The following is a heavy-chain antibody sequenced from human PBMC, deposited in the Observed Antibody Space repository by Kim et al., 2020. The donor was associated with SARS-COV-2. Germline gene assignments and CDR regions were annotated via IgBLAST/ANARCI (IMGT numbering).Heavy chain of an antibody. CDR1: GGSFSGYY. CDR2: INHSGST. V-gene: IGHV4-34*01. J-gene: IGHJ5*02. D-gene: IGHD3-3*01. Sequence: SETLSLTCAVYGGSFSGYYWSWIRQPPGKGLEWIGEINHSGSTNYNPSLKSRVTISVDTSKNQFSLKLSSVTAADTAVYYCARNPDFDWFDPWGQGTLVT. CDR3: ARNPDFDWFDP.